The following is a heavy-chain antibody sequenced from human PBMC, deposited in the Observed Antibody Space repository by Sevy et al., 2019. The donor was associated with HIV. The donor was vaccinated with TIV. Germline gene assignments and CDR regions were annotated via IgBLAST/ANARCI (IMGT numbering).Heavy chain of an antibody. CDR3: ARSISWYASFDS. J-gene: IGHJ4*02. Sequence: ASVEVSCKASGGTFRNYAISWVRQAPGQGLEWMGGIIPMFETANYVQKFQGRVTITADESTSTAYMELSSLRSEDTAVYYCARSISWYASFDSWGQGTLVTVSS. V-gene: IGHV1-69*13. CDR1: GGTFRNYA. CDR2: IIPMFETA. D-gene: IGHD6-13*01.